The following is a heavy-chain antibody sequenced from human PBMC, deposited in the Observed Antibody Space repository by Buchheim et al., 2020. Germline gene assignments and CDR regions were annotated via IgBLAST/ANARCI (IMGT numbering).Heavy chain of an antibody. CDR1: GFTFSSYG. J-gene: IGHJ4*02. V-gene: IGHV3-30*18. Sequence: QVQLVESGGGVVQPGRSLRLSCAASGFTFSSYGIHWVRQAPGKGLEWVAVISYDGGDRYYADSVKGRSTISRDNSKNTLYLQMNSLRAEDTAVYYCAKDSLGILAIDYWGQGTL. CDR3: AKDSLGILAIDY. CDR2: ISYDGGDR. D-gene: IGHD7-27*01.